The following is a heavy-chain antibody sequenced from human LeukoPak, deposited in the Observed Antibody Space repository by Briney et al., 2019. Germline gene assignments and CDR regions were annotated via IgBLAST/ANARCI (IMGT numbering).Heavy chain of an antibody. D-gene: IGHD6-13*01. CDR3: ARGRIQQLVRWWFDP. J-gene: IGHJ5*02. CDR2: INHSGST. Sequence: SETLSLTCAVYGGSFSGYYWSWIRQPPGKGLEWIGEINHSGSTYYNPSLKSRVTISVDTSKNQFSLKLGSVTAADTAVYYCARGRIQQLVRWWFDPWGQGTLVTVSS. V-gene: IGHV4-34*01. CDR1: GGSFSGYY.